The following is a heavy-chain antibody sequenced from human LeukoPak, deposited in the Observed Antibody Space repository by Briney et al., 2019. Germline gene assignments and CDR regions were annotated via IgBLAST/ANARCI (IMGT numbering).Heavy chain of an antibody. V-gene: IGHV3-15*01. CDR1: GFTFKNAW. Sequence: PGGSLRLSCGASGFTFKNAWMNWVRQAPGKGLEWVGRIKDKEDGETRDYAASVQGRFIISRDDSKNTVYLQMNRLRIEDTGIYYCSTDGDGCIEFGHWGQGILVSVSA. J-gene: IGHJ4*02. D-gene: IGHD5-24*01. CDR2: IKDKEDGETR. CDR3: STDGDGCIEFGH.